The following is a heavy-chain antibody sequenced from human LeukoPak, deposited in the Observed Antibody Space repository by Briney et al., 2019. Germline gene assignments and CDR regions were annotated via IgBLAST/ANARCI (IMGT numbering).Heavy chain of an antibody. CDR1: GGPISSRSFH. Sequence: SETLSLTCTVSGGPISSRSFHWVWIRQSPGKGLEWIGSIYHSGSTYDNPALKSRVTISVDTSKNQFSLKLSSVTAAGTAVYYCARQSQYFGELYFDFWGQGILVTVSS. CDR3: ARQSQYFGELYFDF. D-gene: IGHD3-10*01. V-gene: IGHV4-39*01. CDR2: IYHSGST. J-gene: IGHJ4*02.